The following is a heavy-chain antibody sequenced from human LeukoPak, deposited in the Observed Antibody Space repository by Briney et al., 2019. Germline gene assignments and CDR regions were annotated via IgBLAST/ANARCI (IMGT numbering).Heavy chain of an antibody. CDR2: INHSGST. D-gene: IGHD2-15*01. Sequence: SETLSLTCAVYGGSFSGYYWSWIRQPPGKGLEWIGEINHSGSTNYNPSLKSRVTISVDTSKNQFSLKLSSVTAADTAVYYCERAGYCSGGSCLDAFDIWVQGTMVTVSS. V-gene: IGHV4-34*01. CDR1: GGSFSGYY. J-gene: IGHJ3*02. CDR3: ERAGYCSGGSCLDAFDI.